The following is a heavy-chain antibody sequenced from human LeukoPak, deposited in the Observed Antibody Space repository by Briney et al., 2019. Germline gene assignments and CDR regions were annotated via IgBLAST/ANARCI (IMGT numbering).Heavy chain of an antibody. J-gene: IGHJ1*01. V-gene: IGHV3-30*02. Sequence: PGGSLRLSCAASGFTFSNYGMHWVRQAPGKGLEWVAFIRYDGSIKYHADSVRGRFTISRDNSKNTLYLQMNSLRAEDTAVYYCAKEQWGIEYSSSSYYFQHWGQGTLVTVSS. CDR1: GFTFSNYG. CDR3: AKEQWGIEYSSSSYYFQH. D-gene: IGHD6-6*01. CDR2: IRYDGSIK.